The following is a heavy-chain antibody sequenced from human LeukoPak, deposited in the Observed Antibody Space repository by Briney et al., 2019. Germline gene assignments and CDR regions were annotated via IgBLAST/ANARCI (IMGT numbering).Heavy chain of an antibody. Sequence: SVKVSCKASGGTFSSYAISWVRQAPGQGLEWMGRIIPILGIANYAQKFQGRVTITADKSTSTAYMELSSLRSEDTAVYYCARELLRTYYFDYWGQGTLVTVSS. CDR1: GGTFSSYA. J-gene: IGHJ4*02. V-gene: IGHV1-69*04. CDR2: IIPILGIA. CDR3: ARELLRTYYFDY. D-gene: IGHD3-22*01.